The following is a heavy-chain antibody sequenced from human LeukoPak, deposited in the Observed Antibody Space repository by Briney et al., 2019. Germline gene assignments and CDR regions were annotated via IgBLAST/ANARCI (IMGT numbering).Heavy chain of an antibody. CDR1: GYTFTSYY. CDR3: ATELRSGYFDY. J-gene: IGHJ4*02. Sequence: ASVKVSCKASGYTFTSYYLHWVRQAPGQGLEWMGIINPSGGSTSYAQKFQGRVTMTEDTSTDTAYMELSSLRSEDTAIYYCATELRSGYFDYWGQGTLVTDSS. V-gene: IGHV1-46*01. CDR2: INPSGGST. D-gene: IGHD3-22*01.